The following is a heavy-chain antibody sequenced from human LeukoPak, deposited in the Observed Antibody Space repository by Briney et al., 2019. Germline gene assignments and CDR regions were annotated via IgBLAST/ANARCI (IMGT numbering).Heavy chain of an antibody. V-gene: IGHV3-7*01. D-gene: IGHD1-26*01. J-gene: IGHJ6*03. Sequence: GGSLRLSCAASGFTFGSYWMSWVRQAPGKGLEWVANIKQDGSEKYYVDSVKGRFTISRDNAKNSLYLQMNSLRAEDTAVYYCARDPYSGGYGDYYYYYMDLWGQGTTVTISS. CDR3: ARDPYSGGYGDYYYYYMDL. CDR2: IKQDGSEK. CDR1: GFTFGSYW.